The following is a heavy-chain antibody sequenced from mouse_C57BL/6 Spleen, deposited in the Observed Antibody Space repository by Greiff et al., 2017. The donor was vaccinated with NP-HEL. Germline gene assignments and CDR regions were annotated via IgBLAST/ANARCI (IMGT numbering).Heavy chain of an antibody. D-gene: IGHD3-2*02. V-gene: IGHV5-17*01. Sequence: EVMLVESGGGLVKPGGSLKLSCAASGFTFSDYGMHWVRQAPEKGLEWVAYISSGSSTIYYADTVKGRFTISRDNAKNTLFLQMTSLRSEDTAMYYCARARAQATGAMDYWGQGTSVTVSS. CDR1: GFTFSDYG. J-gene: IGHJ4*01. CDR2: ISSGSSTI. CDR3: ARARAQATGAMDY.